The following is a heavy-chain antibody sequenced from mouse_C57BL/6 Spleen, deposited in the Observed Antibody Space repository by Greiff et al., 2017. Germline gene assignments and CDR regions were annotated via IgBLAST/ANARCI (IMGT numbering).Heavy chain of an antibody. CDR2: ISSGSSTI. V-gene: IGHV5-17*01. J-gene: IGHJ2*01. CDR3: ARWVYYFDY. Sequence: EVKLMESGGGLVKPGGSLKLSCAASGFTFSDYGMHWVRQAPEKGLEWVAYISSGSSTIYYADTVTGRFTISRDNAKNTLFLQMTSLRSEDTAMYYCARWVYYFDYWGQGTTLTVSS. CDR1: GFTFSDYG.